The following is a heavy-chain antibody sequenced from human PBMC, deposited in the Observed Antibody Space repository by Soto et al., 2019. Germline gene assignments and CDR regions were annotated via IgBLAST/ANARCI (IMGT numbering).Heavy chain of an antibody. V-gene: IGHV3-21*01. D-gene: IGHD4-4*01. CDR1: GCTLSSYN. CDR3: ARCSTRVTDAYKYIPLS. J-gene: IGHJ5*02. Sequence: GGALRLSCAASGCTLSSYNINWVRLAPGKGLEWVSSISSSSDYIYYADSVKGRFTISRDNAMNSLYLQMNSLRAEDTAVYYCARCSTRVTDAYKYIPLSWGQALLVTVS. CDR2: ISSSSDYI.